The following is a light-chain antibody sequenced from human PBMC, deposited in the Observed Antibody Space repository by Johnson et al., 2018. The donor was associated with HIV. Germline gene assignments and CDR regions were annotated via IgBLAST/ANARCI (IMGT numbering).Light chain of an antibody. Sequence: QSVLTQPPSVSAAPGQKVTISCSGSNSNIGNNYVSWYQQLPGTAPKLLIYESTNRPSGIPDRFSGSKSGTSATLGITGLQTGDEADYYCGTWDTRLSVLYVFGSGTKVTVL. V-gene: IGLV1-51*02. CDR2: EST. J-gene: IGLJ1*01. CDR1: NSNIGNNY. CDR3: GTWDTRLSVLYV.